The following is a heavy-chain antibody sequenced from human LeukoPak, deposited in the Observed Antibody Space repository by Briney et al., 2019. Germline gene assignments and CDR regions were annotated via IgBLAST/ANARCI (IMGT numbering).Heavy chain of an antibody. CDR3: ARAPPGASPLFDY. V-gene: IGHV1-2*06. Sequence: VASVKVSCKASGYTFTGYYMHWVRRAPGQGLEWMGRINPNSGGTNYAQKFQGRVTMTRDTSISTAYMELSRLRSDDTAVYYCARAPPGASPLFDYWGQGTLVTVSS. J-gene: IGHJ4*02. CDR1: GYTFTGYY. CDR2: INPNSGGT. D-gene: IGHD3-10*01.